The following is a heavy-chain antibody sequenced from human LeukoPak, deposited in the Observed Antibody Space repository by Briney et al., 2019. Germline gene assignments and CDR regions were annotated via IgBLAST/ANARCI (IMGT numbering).Heavy chain of an antibody. V-gene: IGHV4-39*07. J-gene: IGHJ3*02. CDR1: GGSISSSSYY. Sequence: PSETLSLTCTVSGGSISSSSYYWGWIRQPPGKGLEWIGSIYYSGSTYYNPSLKSRVTISVDTSKNQFSLKLSSVTAADTAVYYCAREGDDSSGFDKDAFDIWGQGTMVTVSS. D-gene: IGHD6-19*01. CDR2: IYYSGST. CDR3: AREGDDSSGFDKDAFDI.